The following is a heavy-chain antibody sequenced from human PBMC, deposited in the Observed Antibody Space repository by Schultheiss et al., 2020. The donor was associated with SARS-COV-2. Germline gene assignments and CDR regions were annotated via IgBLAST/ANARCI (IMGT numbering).Heavy chain of an antibody. CDR3: ARTGEAAAKDY. J-gene: IGHJ4*02. CDR2: IYYSGST. CDR1: GGSISSYY. V-gene: IGHV4-59*01. D-gene: IGHD6-13*01. Sequence: SETLSLTCTVSGGSISSYYWSWIRQPPGKGLEWIGYIYYSGSTYYNPSLKSLVTISVDTSKNQFSLKLSSVTAADTAVYYCARTGEAAAKDYWGQGTLVTVS.